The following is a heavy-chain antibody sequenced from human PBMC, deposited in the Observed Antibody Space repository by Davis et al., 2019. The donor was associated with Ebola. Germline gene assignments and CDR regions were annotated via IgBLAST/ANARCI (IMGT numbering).Heavy chain of an antibody. CDR1: GGSISSSNW. J-gene: IGHJ6*02. CDR3: ARARAVAYYYYGMDV. CDR2: IYHSGST. Sequence: MPSETLSLTCAVSGGSISSSNWWSWVRQPPGKGLEWIGEIYHSGSTNYNPSLKSRVTISVDTSKNQFSLKLSSVTAADTAVYYCARARAVAYYYYGMDVWGQGTTVTVSS. V-gene: IGHV4-4*02. D-gene: IGHD6-19*01.